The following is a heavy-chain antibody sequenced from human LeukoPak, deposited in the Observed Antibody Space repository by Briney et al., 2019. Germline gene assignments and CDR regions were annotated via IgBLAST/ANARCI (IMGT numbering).Heavy chain of an antibody. Sequence: SETLSLTCTVSGDSISSGDYYWSWIRQPAGKGLEWIGRIYTSGSTNYNPSLKSRVTMSVDTSKNQFSLKLSSVTAADTAVYYCARGIGGSSLAPFQHWGQGTLVTVSS. D-gene: IGHD6-13*01. CDR3: ARGIGGSSLAPFQH. CDR2: IYTSGST. CDR1: GDSISSGDYY. J-gene: IGHJ1*01. V-gene: IGHV4-61*02.